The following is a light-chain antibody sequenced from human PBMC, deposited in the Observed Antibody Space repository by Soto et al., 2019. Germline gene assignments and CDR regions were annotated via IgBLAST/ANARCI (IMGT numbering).Light chain of an antibody. CDR1: QNVDTW. CDR2: DAS. V-gene: IGKV1-12*01. Sequence: DIRMTQSPSSLSASVGDRVTITCRASQNVDTWLAWYQQKPGKAPKVLIYDASSLESGVPSRFSGSGSGTDFTLTISGLQPEDLATYYCQQANSFPWTFGQGTKVDIK. CDR3: QQANSFPWT. J-gene: IGKJ1*01.